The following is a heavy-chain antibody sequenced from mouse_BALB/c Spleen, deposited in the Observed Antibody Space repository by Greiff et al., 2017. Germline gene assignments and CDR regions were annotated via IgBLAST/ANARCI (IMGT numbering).Heavy chain of an antibody. D-gene: IGHD2-4*01. CDR1: GFSLTSYG. CDR2: IWAGGST. V-gene: IGHV2-9*02. J-gene: IGHJ3*01. Sequence: VQLVESGPGLVAPSQSLSITCTVSGFSLTSYGVHWVRQPPGKGLEWLGVIWAGGSTNYNSALMSRLSISKDNSKSQVFLKMNSLQTDDTAMYYCARDQGITTTWFAYWGQGTLVTVSA. CDR3: ARDQGITTTWFAY.